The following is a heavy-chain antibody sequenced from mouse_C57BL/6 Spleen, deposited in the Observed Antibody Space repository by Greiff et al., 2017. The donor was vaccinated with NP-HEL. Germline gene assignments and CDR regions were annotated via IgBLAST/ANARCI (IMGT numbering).Heavy chain of an antibody. CDR2: ISYDGSN. CDR1: GYSITSGYY. V-gene: IGHV3-6*01. Sequence: EVKLQESGPGLVKPSQSLSLTCSVTGYSITSGYYWNWIRQFPGNKLEWMGYISYDGSNNYNPSLKNRISITRDSSKNQFFLKLNSLTTEDTATYYCARAPYYYGSSPYCAMDYWGEGTSVTVSS. CDR3: ARAPYYYGSSPYCAMDY. J-gene: IGHJ4*01. D-gene: IGHD1-1*01.